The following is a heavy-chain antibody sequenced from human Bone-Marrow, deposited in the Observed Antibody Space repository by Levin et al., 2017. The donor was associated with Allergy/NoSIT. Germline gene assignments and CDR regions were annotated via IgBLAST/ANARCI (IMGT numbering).Heavy chain of an antibody. CDR2: INHGGGT. V-gene: IGHV4-34*01. Sequence: PSETLSLTCAVYGGSFSDYYWSWIRQPPGKGLEWIGEINHGGGTNYSPSLKSRLTMSVDTSKKQFSLNLSSVTAADTAVYYCATGRGNRWGWYFDLWGRGTLVTVSS. CDR3: ATGRGNRWGWYFDL. D-gene: IGHD4-23*01. CDR1: GGSFSDYY. J-gene: IGHJ2*01.